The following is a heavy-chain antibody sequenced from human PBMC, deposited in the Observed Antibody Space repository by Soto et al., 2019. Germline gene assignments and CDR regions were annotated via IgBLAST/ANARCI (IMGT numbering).Heavy chain of an antibody. D-gene: IGHD6-6*01. Sequence: SSVKVSCKASGGTFSSYAISWVRQAPGQGLEWMGGIIPIFGTANYAQKFQGRVTITADESTSTAYMELSSLRSEDTAVYYCGSVGIAARPCVGWFDPWGQGTLVTVSS. CDR2: IIPIFGTA. CDR3: GSVGIAARPCVGWFDP. J-gene: IGHJ5*02. CDR1: GGTFSSYA. V-gene: IGHV1-69*13.